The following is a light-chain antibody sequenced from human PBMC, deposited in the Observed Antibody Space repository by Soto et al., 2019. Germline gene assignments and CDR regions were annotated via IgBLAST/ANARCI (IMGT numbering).Light chain of an antibody. CDR1: GSDVGGYNY. CDR2: DVS. J-gene: IGLJ2*01. V-gene: IGLV2-14*03. CDR3: SSYTSSGTLV. Sequence: QSALTQPASVSGSPGQSITISCTGTGSDVGGYNYVSWYQHHPGKAPKVMIYDVSNRPSGVSNRFSGSKSGNTASLTISGLHAEDEADYYCSSYTSSGTLVFGGGTKLTVL.